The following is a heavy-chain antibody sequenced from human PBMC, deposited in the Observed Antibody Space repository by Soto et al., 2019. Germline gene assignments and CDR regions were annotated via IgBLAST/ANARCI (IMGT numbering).Heavy chain of an antibody. CDR3: AKEGALGLYYFDY. J-gene: IGHJ4*02. V-gene: IGHV3-23*01. Sequence: GGSLRLSCAASGFTFSTYVMSWVRQAPRKGPEWVSTIGGGGSSTYYADSVKGRFTISRDNSKNTLYLQMNSLRPEDTAVYYCAKEGALGLYYFDYWGQGTLVTVSS. D-gene: IGHD3-10*01. CDR2: IGGGGSST. CDR1: GFTFSTYV.